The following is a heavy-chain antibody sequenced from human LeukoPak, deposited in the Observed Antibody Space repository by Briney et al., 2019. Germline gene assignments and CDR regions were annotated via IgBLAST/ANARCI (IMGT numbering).Heavy chain of an antibody. CDR2: ISAYNGNT. Sequence: PRASVKVSRKVSGYTLTELSMHWVRQAPGQGLEWMGWISAYNGNTNYAQKLQGRVTMTTDTSTSTAYMELRSLRSDDTAVYYCARSWAIAAADYWGQGTLVTVSS. D-gene: IGHD6-13*01. J-gene: IGHJ4*02. CDR1: GYTLTELS. CDR3: ARSWAIAAADY. V-gene: IGHV1-18*01.